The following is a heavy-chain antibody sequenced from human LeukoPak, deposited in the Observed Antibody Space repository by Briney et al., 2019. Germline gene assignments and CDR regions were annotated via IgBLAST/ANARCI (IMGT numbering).Heavy chain of an antibody. CDR1: GFTFSNYG. CDR3: ARDNAYMFDY. V-gene: IGHV3-30*03. D-gene: IGHD5-24*01. Sequence: GGSLRLSCAASGFTFSNYGLHWVRQAPGKGLEWVALISYDGYNKNYADSVKGRFTISRDDSKNTLYLQMNSLSAEDTAVYYCARDNAYMFDYWGQGTQVTVSS. J-gene: IGHJ4*02. CDR2: ISYDGYNK.